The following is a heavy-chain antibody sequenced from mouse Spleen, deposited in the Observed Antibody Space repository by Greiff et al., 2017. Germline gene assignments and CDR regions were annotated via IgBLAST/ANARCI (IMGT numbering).Heavy chain of an antibody. Sequence: QVQLQQSGAELARPGASVKLSCKASGYTFTSYGISWVKQRTGQGLEWIGEIYPRSGNTYYNEKFKGKATLTADKSSSTAYMELRSLTSEDSAVYFCAKEREREIHYYGYEFAYWGQGTLVTVSA. D-gene: IGHD1-2*01. CDR2: IYPRSGNT. V-gene: IGHV1-81*01. CDR1: GYTFTSYG. J-gene: IGHJ3*01. CDR3: AKEREREIHYYGYEFAY.